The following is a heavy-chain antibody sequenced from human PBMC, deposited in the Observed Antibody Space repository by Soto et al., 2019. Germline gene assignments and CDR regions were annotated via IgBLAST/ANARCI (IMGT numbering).Heavy chain of an antibody. V-gene: IGHV3-7*05. CDR1: GFTFTTYW. Sequence: EVQLVESGGGLVQPGGSLRLSCAASGFTFTTYWMKWFRQAPGKGLEWVADIKQGGSEKYYVDSVKGRFTISRDNAKNSLYLHMNSRRAEDTAVYYCARVGWGRYFDLGGRGTLVTVSS. J-gene: IGHJ2*01. CDR2: IKQGGSEK. D-gene: IGHD3-16*01. CDR3: ARVGWGRYFDL.